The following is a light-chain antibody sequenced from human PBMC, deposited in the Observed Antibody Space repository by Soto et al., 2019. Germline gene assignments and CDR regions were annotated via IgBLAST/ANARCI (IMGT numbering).Light chain of an antibody. J-gene: IGKJ2*01. CDR2: GAS. CDR1: QSVSNND. Sequence: EIVLTQSPDTLSLSPGERATVSCRDSQSVSNNDLAWYQQKPGQAPRLLLYGASFRPTGIPDRFSGSGSGTDFTLTISRLEPEDFAVYYCHHYGSSPPYTFGQGTKLDIK. CDR3: HHYGSSPPYT. V-gene: IGKV3-20*01.